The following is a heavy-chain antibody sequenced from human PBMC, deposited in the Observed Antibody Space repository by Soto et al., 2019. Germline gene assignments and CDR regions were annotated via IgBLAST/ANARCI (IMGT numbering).Heavy chain of an antibody. Sequence: GGSLRLSCAASGFTFSSYWMHWVRQAPGKGLEWVAVIWYDGSNKYYADSVKGRFTISRDNSKNTLYLQMNSLRAEDTAVYYCARASRAWFGELLDYWGQGTLVTVSS. CDR3: ARASRAWFGELLDY. J-gene: IGHJ4*02. D-gene: IGHD3-10*01. V-gene: IGHV3-33*08. CDR2: IWYDGSNK. CDR1: GFTFSSYW.